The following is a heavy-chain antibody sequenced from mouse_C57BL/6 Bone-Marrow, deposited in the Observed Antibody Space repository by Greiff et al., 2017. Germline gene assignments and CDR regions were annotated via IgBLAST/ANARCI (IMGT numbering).Heavy chain of an antibody. J-gene: IGHJ1*03. CDR1: GFNIKDDY. V-gene: IGHV14-4*01. CDR2: IDPENGDT. Sequence: VQLQQSGAELVRPGASVKLSCTASGFNIKDDYMHWVKQRPEQGLEWIGWIDPENGDTESASKFQGKATITADTSSNTAYLQLSSLTSEDTAVYYCTTELPYFDVWGTGTTVTVSS. D-gene: IGHD1-1*01. CDR3: TTELPYFDV.